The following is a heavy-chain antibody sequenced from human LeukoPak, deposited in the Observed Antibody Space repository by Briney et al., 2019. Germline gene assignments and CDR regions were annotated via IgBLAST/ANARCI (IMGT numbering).Heavy chain of an antibody. J-gene: IGHJ6*02. CDR1: GYTFTRYA. CDR2: INTNTGNP. D-gene: IGHD1-7*01. CDR3: ARTYNWNYGYYYGMDV. Sequence: ASVKVSCKASGYTFTRYAMNWVRQAPGQGLEWMGWINTNTGNPTYAQGFTGRLVFSLDTSVSTAYLQISSLKAEDTAVYYCARTYNWNYGYYYGMDVWGQGTTVTVSS. V-gene: IGHV7-4-1*02.